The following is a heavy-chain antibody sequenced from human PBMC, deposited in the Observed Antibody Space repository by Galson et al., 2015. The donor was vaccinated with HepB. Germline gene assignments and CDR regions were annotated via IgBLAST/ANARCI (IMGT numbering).Heavy chain of an antibody. V-gene: IGHV1-18*04. Sequence: SVKVSCKASGYTFTSYGISWVRQAPGQGLEWMGWISAYNGNTNYAQKLQGRVTMTTDTSTSTAYMELRSLRSDDTAVYYCARLPYDYVRDYYYGMDVWGQGTTVTVSS. D-gene: IGHD3-16*01. CDR3: ARLPYDYVRDYYYGMDV. CDR1: GYTFTSYG. CDR2: ISAYNGNT. J-gene: IGHJ6*02.